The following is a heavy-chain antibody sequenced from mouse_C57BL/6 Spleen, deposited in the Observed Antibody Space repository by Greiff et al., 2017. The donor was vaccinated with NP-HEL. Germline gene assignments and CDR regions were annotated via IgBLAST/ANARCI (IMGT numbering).Heavy chain of an antibody. J-gene: IGHJ1*03. CDR1: GFTFSDYY. Sequence: EVKLVESGGGLVQPGGSLKLSCAASGFTFSDYYMYWVRQTPEKRLEWVAYISNGGGSTYYPDTVKGRFTISRDNAKNTLYLQMSRLKSEDTAMYYCARNGYFDVWGTGTTVTVSS. V-gene: IGHV5-12*01. CDR2: ISNGGGST. CDR3: ARNGYFDV.